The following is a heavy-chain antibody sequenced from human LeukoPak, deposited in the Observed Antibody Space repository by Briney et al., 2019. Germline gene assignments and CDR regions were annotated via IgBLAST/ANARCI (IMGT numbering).Heavy chain of an antibody. V-gene: IGHV1-18*01. CDR1: GYTFITYG. CDR2: ISTYNGDT. J-gene: IGHJ4*02. D-gene: IGHD6-6*01. Sequence: ASVKVSCKTSGYTFITYGINWVRQAPGQGLEWMGWISTYNGDTNYAQKLQGRVTMTTDTSTSTAYMELRSLRSDDTAVYYCARRAARRSFDYWGQGTLVTVSS. CDR3: ARRAARRSFDY.